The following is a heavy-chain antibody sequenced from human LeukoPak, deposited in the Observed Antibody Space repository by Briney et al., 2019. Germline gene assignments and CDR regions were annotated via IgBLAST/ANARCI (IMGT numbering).Heavy chain of an antibody. CDR1: GGSISSSSYY. CDR3: ARIPSGYYHNWFDP. V-gene: IGHV4-39*07. J-gene: IGHJ5*02. CDR2: IYYSGST. Sequence: PSETLSLTCTVSGGSISSSSYYWGWIRQPPGKGLEWIGSIYYSGSTYYNPSLKSRVTISVDTSKNQFSLKLSSVTAADTAVYYCARIPSGYYHNWFDPWGQGTLVTVSS. D-gene: IGHD3-22*01.